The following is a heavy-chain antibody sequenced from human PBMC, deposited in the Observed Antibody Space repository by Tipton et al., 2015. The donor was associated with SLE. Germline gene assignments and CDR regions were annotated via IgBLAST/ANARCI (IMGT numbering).Heavy chain of an antibody. D-gene: IGHD3-22*01. V-gene: IGHV4-39*07. Sequence: LRLSCTVSSGSIRSGSYYWGCLRQPPGKGLEWIGSVSYNGATFYNPSLESRVTISLDTSKNHFSLHLTSVTAADTAVYYCARLPKYYYDSSGFYLFDSWGQGTLVTVSS. CDR1: SGSIRSGSYY. J-gene: IGHJ4*02. CDR2: VSYNGAT. CDR3: ARLPKYYYDSSGFYLFDS.